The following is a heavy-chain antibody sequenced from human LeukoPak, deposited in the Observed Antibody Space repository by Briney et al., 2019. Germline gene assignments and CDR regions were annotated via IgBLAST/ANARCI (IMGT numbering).Heavy chain of an antibody. CDR3: ARGGYSSSFAY. Sequence: GGSLRLSCAASGFTFSSYAMTWVRQAPGKGLEWVSTISHSAYTTYYADSVKGRFTISRDNAKNSLYLQMNSLRAEDTALYYCARGGYSSSFAYWGQGTLVTVSS. CDR2: ISHSAYTT. J-gene: IGHJ4*02. D-gene: IGHD6-6*01. CDR1: GFTFSSYA. V-gene: IGHV3-23*01.